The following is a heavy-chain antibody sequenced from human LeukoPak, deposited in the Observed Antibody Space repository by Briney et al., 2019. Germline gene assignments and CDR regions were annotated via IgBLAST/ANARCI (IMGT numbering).Heavy chain of an antibody. CDR1: GFTFSSYA. CDR3: ARDSSASSWTGWFDP. D-gene: IGHD2-2*01. Sequence: GGSLRLSCAASGFTFSSYAVHWVRQAPGKGLEYVSAIRSNGGSTYYANCVKGRFTISRDNSKNTLYLQMGSLRAEDMAVYYCARDSSASSWTGWFDPWGQGTLVTVSS. J-gene: IGHJ5*02. V-gene: IGHV3-64*01. CDR2: IRSNGGST.